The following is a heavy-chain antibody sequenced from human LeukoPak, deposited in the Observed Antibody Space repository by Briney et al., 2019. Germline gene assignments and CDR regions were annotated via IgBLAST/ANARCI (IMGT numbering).Heavy chain of an antibody. J-gene: IGHJ5*02. CDR3: AKDLNEQQLASGLFDP. V-gene: IGHV3-23*01. Sequence: GGSLRLSCAASGFTFSSYAMSWVRQAPGKGLEWVSAISGSGGSTYYADSVKGRFTISRDNSKNTLYLQMNSLRAEDTAVYYCAKDLNEQQLASGLFDPWGQGTLVTVSS. CDR1: GFTFSSYA. D-gene: IGHD6-13*01. CDR2: ISGSGGST.